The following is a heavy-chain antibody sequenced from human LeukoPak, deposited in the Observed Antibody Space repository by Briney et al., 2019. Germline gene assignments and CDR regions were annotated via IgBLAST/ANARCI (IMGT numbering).Heavy chain of an antibody. V-gene: IGHV3-48*01. CDR2: ISSSSSTI. CDR3: AKIWVSYGYGRYFDY. Sequence: GRSLRLSCAASGFTFSRYSMSWVRQAPGKGLEWVSYISSSSSTIYYADSVKGRFTISRDNAKNSLYLQMNSLRAEDTAVYYCAKIWVSYGYGRYFDYWGQGTLVTVSS. J-gene: IGHJ4*02. D-gene: IGHD5-18*01. CDR1: GFTFSRYS.